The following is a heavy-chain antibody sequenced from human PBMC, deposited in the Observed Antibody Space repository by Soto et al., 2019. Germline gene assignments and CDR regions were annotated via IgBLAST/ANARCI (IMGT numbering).Heavy chain of an antibody. V-gene: IGHV3-30*18. CDR3: AKDLVRTTVYFYSYYGMDV. Sequence: QVQLVESGGGVVQPGRSLRLSCAASGFTFSSYGMHWVRQAPGKGLEWVAVISYDGSNKYYADSVKGRFTISRDNSKNTRYLQMNSLRAEDTAVYYCAKDLVRTTVYFYSYYGMDVWGQGTTVTVSS. J-gene: IGHJ6*02. CDR1: GFTFSSYG. CDR2: ISYDGSNK. D-gene: IGHD4-17*01.